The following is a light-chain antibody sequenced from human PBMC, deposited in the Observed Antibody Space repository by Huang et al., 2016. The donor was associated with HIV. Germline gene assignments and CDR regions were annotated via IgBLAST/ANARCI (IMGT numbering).Light chain of an antibody. V-gene: IGKV1-39*01. Sequence: DIQMTQSPSSLSASVGDRGTITCRSSQSISSYLNWYQQKPGKAPKLLIYAASSLQSSVPSRFSGNGSGTDVTLTNSSLQPDDFATYCCQQSYIASFFTFGPGTKVDIK. CDR2: AAS. CDR1: QSISSY. CDR3: QQSYIASFFT. J-gene: IGKJ3*01.